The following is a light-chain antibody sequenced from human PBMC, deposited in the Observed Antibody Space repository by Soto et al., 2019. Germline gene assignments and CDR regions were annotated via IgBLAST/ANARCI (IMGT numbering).Light chain of an antibody. CDR2: GAS. V-gene: IGKV3-20*01. CDR3: QQRAGSST. CDR1: QSVSNNY. Sequence: EIVLTQSPGTLSLSPGERATLSCRASQSVSNNYLAWYQQKPGQAPRLLIYGASSRATGIPDRFSGSGSGTDFNLTISRLEPEDFAVYYCQQRAGSSTFGQGTRLEIK. J-gene: IGKJ5*01.